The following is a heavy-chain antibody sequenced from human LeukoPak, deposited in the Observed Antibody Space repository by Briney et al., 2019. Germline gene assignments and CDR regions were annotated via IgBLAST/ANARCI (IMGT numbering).Heavy chain of an antibody. D-gene: IGHD2-2*01. CDR1: GGSISSGGYY. V-gene: IGHV4-30-2*01. CDR2: IYHSGST. Sequence: PSETLSLTCTVSGGSISSGGYYWSWIRQPPGKGLEWIGYIYHSGSTYYNPSLKSRVTISVDRSKNQFSLKLSSVTAADTAVYYCARAADIVVVPAARGHYYMDVWGKGTTVTVSS. CDR3: ARAADIVVVPAARGHYYMDV. J-gene: IGHJ6*03.